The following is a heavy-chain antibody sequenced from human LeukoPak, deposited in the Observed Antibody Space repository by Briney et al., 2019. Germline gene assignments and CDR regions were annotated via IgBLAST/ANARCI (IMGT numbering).Heavy chain of an antibody. CDR3: ARARITIFGVVILNYYYYMDV. CDR1: GYSISSGYY. D-gene: IGHD3-3*01. J-gene: IGHJ6*03. V-gene: IGHV4-38-2*01. CDR2: INNSGST. Sequence: SETLSLTCAVSGYSISSGYYWGWIRPPPGKGLEWIGVINNSGSTNYNPSLKSRVTISVDTSKKQFSLKLSSVTAADTAVYYCARARITIFGVVILNYYYYMDVWGKGTTVTVSS.